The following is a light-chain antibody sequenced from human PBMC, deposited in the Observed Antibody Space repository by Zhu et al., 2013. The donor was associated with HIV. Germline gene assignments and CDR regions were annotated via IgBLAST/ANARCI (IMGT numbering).Light chain of an antibody. CDR3: HQYETSSV. V-gene: IGKV3-20*01. Sequence: DIVLTQSPDTLSLSPGERATLSCRASQSVSSNLLAWYRQKPGQAPRILIYDASTRATGIPDRFSGSGSGTDFTLIISTLEPEDSAVYFCHQYETSSVFGQGTKVEIK. J-gene: IGKJ2*01. CDR2: DAS. CDR1: QSVSSNL.